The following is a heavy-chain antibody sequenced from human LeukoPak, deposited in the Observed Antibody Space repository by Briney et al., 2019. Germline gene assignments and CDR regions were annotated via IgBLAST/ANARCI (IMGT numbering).Heavy chain of an antibody. CDR2: IYYSGST. V-gene: IGHV4-59*01. D-gene: IGHD6-19*01. Sequence: SETLSLTCTVSGGSISSYYRSWIRQPPGKGLEWIGYIYYSGSTNYNPSLKSRVTISVDTSKNQFSLKLSSVTAADTAVYYCARLQWLVSYYFDYWGQGTLVTVSS. CDR1: GGSISSYY. J-gene: IGHJ4*02. CDR3: ARLQWLVSYYFDY.